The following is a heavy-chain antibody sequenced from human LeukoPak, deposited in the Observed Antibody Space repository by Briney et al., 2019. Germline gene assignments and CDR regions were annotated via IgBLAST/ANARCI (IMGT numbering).Heavy chain of an antibody. D-gene: IGHD3-22*01. J-gene: IGHJ4*02. V-gene: IGHV3-23*01. CDR1: GFTFSSYG. CDR3: TKATSSDYRAFHY. Sequence: GGSLRLSCAASGFTFSSYGMRWVRQAPGKGLEWVSAIGGSSGTKYYADSVRGRFTISRDNSKNTMYLQMNSLTAEDTAVYYCTKATSSDYRAFHYWGRGTLVTVSS. CDR2: IGGSSGTK.